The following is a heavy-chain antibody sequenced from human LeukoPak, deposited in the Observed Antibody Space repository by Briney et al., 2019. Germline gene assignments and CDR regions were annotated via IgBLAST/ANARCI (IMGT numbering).Heavy chain of an antibody. CDR1: GFTFSSYA. D-gene: IGHD3-22*01. Sequence: GGSLRLSCAASGFTFSSYAMSWVRQAPGKGLEWVSAISGSGGSTYYADSVKGRFTISRDNAKNSLYLQMNSLRAEDTAVYYCARAAYDSSGYLTPWGQGTLVTVSS. CDR3: ARAAYDSSGYLTP. J-gene: IGHJ5*02. CDR2: ISGSGGST. V-gene: IGHV3-23*01.